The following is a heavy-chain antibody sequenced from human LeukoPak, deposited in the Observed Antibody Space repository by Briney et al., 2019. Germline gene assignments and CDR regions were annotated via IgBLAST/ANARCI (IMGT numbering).Heavy chain of an antibody. J-gene: IGHJ2*01. CDR3: ARAICGGDCSLYWYFDL. CDR1: GGSISSGGYY. D-gene: IGHD2-21*01. Sequence: SQTLSLTCTVSGGSISSGGYYWSWIRQPPGKGLEWIGYIYHSGSTYYNPSLKSRVTISADRSKNQFSLKLSSVTAADTAVYYCARAICGGDCSLYWYFDLWGRGTLVTVSS. CDR2: IYHSGST. V-gene: IGHV4-30-2*01.